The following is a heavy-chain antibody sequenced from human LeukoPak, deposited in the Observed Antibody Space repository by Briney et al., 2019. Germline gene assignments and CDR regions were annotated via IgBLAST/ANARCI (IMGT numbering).Heavy chain of an antibody. J-gene: IGHJ4*02. D-gene: IGHD6-6*01. CDR3: ARHFAYSSSSYFDY. V-gene: IGHV4-59*08. CDR1: GGSVSNYY. Sequence: KASETLSLTCSVSGGSVSNYYWSWIRQPPGKGLEWIGYVYYTGSTNYNPSLKSRVTMLEDKSKNQFSLRLYSVTVADTAVYYCARHFAYSSSSYFDYWGQGSLVTVSS. CDR2: VYYTGST.